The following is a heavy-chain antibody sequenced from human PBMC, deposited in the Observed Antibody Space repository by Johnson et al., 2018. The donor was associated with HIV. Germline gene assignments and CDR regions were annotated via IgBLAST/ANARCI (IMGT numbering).Heavy chain of an antibody. Sequence: QVQLVESGGGLVKPGGSLRLSCAASGFTFSDYYMSWIRQPPGKGLEWVSFISSSGTTLYYADSVKGRFTISRDNAKNSLYLQMNSLRAEDTAVYYCTSSITMIVVATLNDAFDIWGQGTMVTVSS. V-gene: IGHV3-11*01. CDR2: ISSSGTTL. CDR3: TSSITMIVVATLNDAFDI. D-gene: IGHD3-22*01. J-gene: IGHJ3*02. CDR1: GFTFSDYY.